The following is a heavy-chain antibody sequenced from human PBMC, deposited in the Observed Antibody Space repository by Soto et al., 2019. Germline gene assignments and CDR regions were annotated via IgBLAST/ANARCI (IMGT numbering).Heavy chain of an antibody. V-gene: IGHV1-2*02. CDR3: ARAEIVVVPAAIWFDP. CDR1: GYTFTGYY. J-gene: IGHJ5*02. D-gene: IGHD2-2*01. CDR2: INPNSGGT. Sequence: GPSVKVSCKASGYTFTGYYMHWVRQAPGQGLEWMGWINPNSGGTNYAQKFQGRVTMTRDTSISTAYMELSRLRSDDTAVYYCARAEIVVVPAAIWFDPWGQGTLVTVSS.